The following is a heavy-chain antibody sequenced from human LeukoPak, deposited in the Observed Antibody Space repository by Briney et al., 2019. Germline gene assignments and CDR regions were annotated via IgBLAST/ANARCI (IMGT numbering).Heavy chain of an antibody. D-gene: IGHD1-26*01. CDR3: ARDPGYSGSYLAFDI. V-gene: IGHV4-30-2*01. CDR2: IFHGGST. Sequence: SETLSLTCTVSGGSISSGGYYWSWIRQPPGKGLEWIGYIFHGGSTYYNPSLKSRVTISVDRSKNQFSLKLSSVTVADTAVYYCARDPGYSGSYLAFDIWGQGTMVTVSS. CDR1: GGSISSGGYY. J-gene: IGHJ3*02.